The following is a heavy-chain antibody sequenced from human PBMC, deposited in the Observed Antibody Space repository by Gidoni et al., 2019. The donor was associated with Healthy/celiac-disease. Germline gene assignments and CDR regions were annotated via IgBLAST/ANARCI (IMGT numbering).Heavy chain of an antibody. J-gene: IGHJ2*01. D-gene: IGHD3-22*01. CDR1: VGSISSYY. V-gene: IGHV4-59*01. CDR2: IYYSGST. CDR3: ARGGYYYDSSGYNYWYFDL. Sequence: QVQLQESGQGLVKPSETLSLTCTVSVGSISSYYWSWIRQPPGKGLEWIGYIYYSGSTNYNPSLKSRVTISVDTSKNQFSLKLSSVTAADTAVYYCARGGYYYDSSGYNYWYFDLWGRGTLVTVSS.